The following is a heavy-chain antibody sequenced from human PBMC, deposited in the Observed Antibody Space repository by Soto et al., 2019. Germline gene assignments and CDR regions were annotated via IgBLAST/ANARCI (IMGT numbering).Heavy chain of an antibody. CDR1: GFTFSSSA. V-gene: IGHV3-23*01. D-gene: IGHD2-2*01. J-gene: IGHJ4*02. CDR2: ISVSGGST. Sequence: GGSLRLSCAASGFTFSSSAMSWVRQAPGKGLELFLAISVSGGSTYYADSVKGHFTISRDNSKNTLYLQMNSLRAEDTAVYYCAKDRGGYCISTSCYYFDLWGQGTLVTVSS. CDR3: AKDRGGYCISTSCYYFDL.